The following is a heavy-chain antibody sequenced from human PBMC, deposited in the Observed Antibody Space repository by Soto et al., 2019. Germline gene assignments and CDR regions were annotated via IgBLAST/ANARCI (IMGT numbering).Heavy chain of an antibody. V-gene: IGHV3-30*18. CDR1: GFTFSSYG. J-gene: IGHJ5*02. CDR2: ISYDGSNK. Sequence: QVQLVESGGGVVQPGRSLRLSCAASGFTFSSYGMHWVRQAPGKGLEWVAVISYDGSNKYYADSVKGRFTISRDNSKNTLYLQMNSLRAGATAVYYCAKEAREYSSGWYRGEWFDPWGQGTLVTVSS. CDR3: AKEAREYSSGWYRGEWFDP. D-gene: IGHD6-19*01.